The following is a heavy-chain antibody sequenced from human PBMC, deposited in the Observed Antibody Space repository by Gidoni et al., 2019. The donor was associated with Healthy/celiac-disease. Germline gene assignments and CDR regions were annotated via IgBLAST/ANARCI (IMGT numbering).Heavy chain of an antibody. CDR2: IWYDGSNK. CDR3: AREVGATTFDY. D-gene: IGHD1-26*01. CDR1: GFTCSSYG. V-gene: IGHV3-33*01. Sequence: QVQLVESGGGVVQPGSSLRLSCAASGFTCSSYGMHGVRQAPGKGLEWVAVIWYDGSNKYYADSVKGRFTISRDNSKNTLYLQMNSLRAEDTAVYYCAREVGATTFDYWGQGTLVTVSS. J-gene: IGHJ4*02.